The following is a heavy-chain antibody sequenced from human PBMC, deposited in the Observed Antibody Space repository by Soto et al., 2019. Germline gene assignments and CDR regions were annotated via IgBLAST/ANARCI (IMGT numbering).Heavy chain of an antibody. CDR2: IYWDDDK. CDR3: AHIVVAGLGYYFDY. J-gene: IGHJ4*02. D-gene: IGHD6-19*01. V-gene: IGHV2-5*02. Sequence: SGPTLVNPTQTLTLTCTVSGFSLSSTRMAVGWIRQPPGKALEWLALIYWDDDKRYSPFLKSRLTITKDTSKNQVVLTMSNMDPVDTARYYCAHIVVAGLGYYFDYWGQGTLVTVSS. CDR1: GFSLSSTRMA.